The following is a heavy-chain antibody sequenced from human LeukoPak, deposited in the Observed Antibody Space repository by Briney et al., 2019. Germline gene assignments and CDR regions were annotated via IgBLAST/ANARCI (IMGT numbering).Heavy chain of an antibody. CDR3: ARVVNLSFDY. J-gene: IGHJ4*02. Sequence: GESLKISCKGSGYSFTTYCIAWGRQVPGRARESGGISYTGDSDTRYSPSFQGQVAFSTDKSIHTAYLQCSSPKASDSAIFYCARVVNLSFDYWGQGTMVTASS. CDR1: GYSFTTYC. V-gene: IGHV5-51*01. CDR2: SYTGDSDT. D-gene: IGHD2/OR15-2a*01.